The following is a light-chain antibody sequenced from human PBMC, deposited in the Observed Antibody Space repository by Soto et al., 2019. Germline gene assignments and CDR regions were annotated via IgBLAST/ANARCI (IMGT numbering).Light chain of an antibody. CDR1: SGHSSYA. J-gene: IGLJ3*02. V-gene: IGLV4-69*01. CDR2: LNSDGSH. Sequence: QLELTQSPSASASLGASVKLTCTLSSGHSSYAIAWHQQQPEKGPRYLMKLNSDGSHSKGDGIPDRFSGSSSGAERYLTISSLQSEDEADYYCQTWGTGIWVFGGGTKVTVL. CDR3: QTWGTGIWV.